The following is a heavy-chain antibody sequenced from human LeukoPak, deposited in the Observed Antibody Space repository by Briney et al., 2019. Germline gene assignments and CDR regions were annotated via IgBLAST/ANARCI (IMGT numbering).Heavy chain of an antibody. J-gene: IGHJ5*02. CDR3: ARRALLWRNWFDP. CDR1: GGSISSSSYY. Sequence: PSETPSLTCTVSGGSISSSSYYWGWIRQPPGKGLEWIGSIYYSGSTYYNPSPKSRVTISVDTSKNQFSLKLSSVTAADTAVYYCARRALLWRNWFDPWGQGTLVTVSS. CDR2: IYYSGST. V-gene: IGHV4-39*01. D-gene: IGHD2-2*01.